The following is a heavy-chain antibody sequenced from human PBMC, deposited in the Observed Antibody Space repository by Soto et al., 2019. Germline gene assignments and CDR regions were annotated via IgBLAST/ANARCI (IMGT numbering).Heavy chain of an antibody. Sequence: GASVKVSCKAYGYTFHSYGISWVRQAPGQGLEWMGWVNVDNGKTKYAQKFQGRVIMTTDTSTNTAYMELRSLRFDDAAVYYCARDAVNWKDRLDAYFYGLDVWG. CDR2: VNVDNGKT. V-gene: IGHV1-18*01. D-gene: IGHD1-1*01. CDR3: ARDAVNWKDRLDAYFYGLDV. J-gene: IGHJ6*02. CDR1: GYTFHSYG.